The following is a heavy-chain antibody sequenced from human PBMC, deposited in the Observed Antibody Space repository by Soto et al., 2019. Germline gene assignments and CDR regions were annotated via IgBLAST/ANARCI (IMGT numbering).Heavy chain of an antibody. V-gene: IGHV3-74*01. D-gene: IGHD3-3*01. CDR2: INSDGSST. Sequence: GGSLRLSCAASGFTFSSYWMHWVRQAPGKGLVWVSRINSDGSSTSYADSVKGRFTISRDNAKNTLYLQMNSLRAEDTAVYYCARGGAYYDFWNGYYSYAFDIWGQGTMVTVSS. CDR3: ARGGAYYDFWNGYYSYAFDI. J-gene: IGHJ3*02. CDR1: GFTFSSYW.